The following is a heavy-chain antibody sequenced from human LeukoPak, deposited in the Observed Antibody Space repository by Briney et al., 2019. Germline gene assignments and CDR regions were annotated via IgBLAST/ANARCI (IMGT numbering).Heavy chain of an antibody. CDR3: ASRPGSGSYYNRGDAFDI. J-gene: IGHJ3*02. V-gene: IGHV1-46*01. CDR1: GYTFTSCY. D-gene: IGHD3-10*01. CDR2: INPSGGST. Sequence: ASVKVSCKASGYTFTSCYMHWVRQAPGQGLEWMGIINPSGGSTSYAQKFQGRVTMTRDTSTSTVYMELSSLRSEDTAVYYCASRPGSGSYYNRGDAFDIWGQGTMVTVSS.